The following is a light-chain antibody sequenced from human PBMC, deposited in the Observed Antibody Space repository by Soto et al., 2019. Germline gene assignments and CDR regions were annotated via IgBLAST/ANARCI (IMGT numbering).Light chain of an antibody. J-gene: IGLJ1*01. CDR2: DVS. V-gene: IGLV2-14*03. CDR1: SSDVGGYNY. Sequence: QSVLTQPASVSGSPGQSITISCTGTSSDVGGYNYVSWYQHHPGKAPKLMTYDVSNRPSGVSNRFSGSKSGNTASLTISGLQAEDEADYYCSSYTRSATHGFGTGTKVTVL. CDR3: SSYTRSATHG.